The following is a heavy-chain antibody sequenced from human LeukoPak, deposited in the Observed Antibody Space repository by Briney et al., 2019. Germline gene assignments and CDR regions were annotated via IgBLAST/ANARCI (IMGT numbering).Heavy chain of an antibody. Sequence: GGSLRLSCAASGFTFSSYAMHWVRQAPGQGLEWVAVISYDGSNKYYADSVKGRFTISRDNSKNTMYLQMNSLRAEDTAGYYCAREGDYGDYDYWGQGTLVTVSS. V-gene: IGHV3-30-3*01. CDR1: GFTFSSYA. CDR3: AREGDYGDYDY. J-gene: IGHJ4*02. CDR2: ISYDGSNK. D-gene: IGHD4-17*01.